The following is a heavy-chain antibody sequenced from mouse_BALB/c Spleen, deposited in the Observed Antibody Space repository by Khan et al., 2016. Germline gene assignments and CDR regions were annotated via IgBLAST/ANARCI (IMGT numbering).Heavy chain of an antibody. J-gene: IGHJ4*01. Sequence: EVKRLESGPGLVKPSQSLSLTCTVTGYSITSDYAWNWIRQFPGNRLEWMGYISYSGSTSYNPSLKSRISITRDTSKKQFFLQLNSVTSEDTATYYCARSDYGDKDAMDYWGQGTSVTDSS. V-gene: IGHV3-2*02. CDR1: GYSITSDYA. CDR2: ISYSGST. CDR3: ARSDYGDKDAMDY. D-gene: IGHD1-1*01.